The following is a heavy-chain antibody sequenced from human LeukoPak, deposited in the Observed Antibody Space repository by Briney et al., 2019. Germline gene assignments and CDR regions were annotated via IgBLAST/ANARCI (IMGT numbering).Heavy chain of an antibody. Sequence: PGGSLRLSCAASGFTFSTYSMSWVRQAPGKGLEWVSSISTSSSYIYYADSVKGRFTISRDNAKNSLSLQMNSLRAEDTAVYYCARSSYSSSWYTQSFLSDYYMDVWGKGTTVTVSS. V-gene: IGHV3-21*01. J-gene: IGHJ6*03. CDR1: GFTFSTYS. CDR2: ISTSSSYI. D-gene: IGHD6-13*01. CDR3: ARSSYSSSWYTQSFLSDYYMDV.